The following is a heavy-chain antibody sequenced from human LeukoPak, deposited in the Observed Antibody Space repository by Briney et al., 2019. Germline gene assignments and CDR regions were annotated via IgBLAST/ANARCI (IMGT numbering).Heavy chain of an antibody. CDR2: IIPILGIA. Sequence: SVKVSCKASGGTFSSYAISWVRQAPGQGLEWMGRIIPILGIANYAQKFQGRVTITADKSTSTAYMELSSLRSDDTAVYYCARGEQYSSSSDPYYFDYWGQGTLVTVSS. CDR1: GGTFSSYA. CDR3: ARGEQYSSSSDPYYFDY. V-gene: IGHV1-69*04. D-gene: IGHD6-6*01. J-gene: IGHJ4*02.